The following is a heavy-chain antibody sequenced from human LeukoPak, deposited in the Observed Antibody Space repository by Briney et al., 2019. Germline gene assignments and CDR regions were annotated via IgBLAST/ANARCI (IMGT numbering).Heavy chain of an antibody. CDR3: ARAPRVVVVKSDAFDI. J-gene: IGHJ3*02. CDR2: IYYSVST. Sequence: ASETLSLTCTVSGGSISSYYCSWIRQPPGKGLEWIGYIYYSVSTNYNPPLKSRVRTSVDTSKKQFSLKLSSVTAADTAVYYCARAPRVVVVKSDAFDIWGQGTMVTVSS. CDR1: GGSISSYY. V-gene: IGHV4-59*01. D-gene: IGHD2-15*01.